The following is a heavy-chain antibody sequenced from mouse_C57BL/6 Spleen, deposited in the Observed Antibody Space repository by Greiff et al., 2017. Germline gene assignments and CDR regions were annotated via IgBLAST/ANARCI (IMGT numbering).Heavy chain of an antibody. J-gene: IGHJ2*01. Sequence: QVQLQQSGAELVRPGASVTLSCKASGYTFTDYEMHWVKQTPVHGLEWIGAIDPETGGTAYNQKFKGKAILTADKSSSTAYMELRRQTSEVSAVYYSTRGGDAYDGDYWGQGTTLTVSS. CDR3: TRGGDAYDGDY. V-gene: IGHV1-15*01. D-gene: IGHD2-2*01. CDR1: GYTFTDYE. CDR2: IDPETGGT.